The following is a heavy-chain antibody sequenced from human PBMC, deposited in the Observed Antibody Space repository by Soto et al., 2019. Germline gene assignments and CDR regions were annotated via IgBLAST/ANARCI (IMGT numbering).Heavy chain of an antibody. Sequence: QVQLVESGGGVVQPGTSLRLSCAASGFIFSNYAMHWVRQAPGKGLEWVAVISFDGSNKYYADSVKGRCTISRDKSNNTLYLQMNSLRGEDTAVYYCAREVMDWLYFDYWGQGTLVTVSS. CDR1: GFIFSNYA. V-gene: IGHV3-30-3*01. J-gene: IGHJ4*02. CDR2: ISFDGSNK. D-gene: IGHD2-21*01. CDR3: AREVMDWLYFDY.